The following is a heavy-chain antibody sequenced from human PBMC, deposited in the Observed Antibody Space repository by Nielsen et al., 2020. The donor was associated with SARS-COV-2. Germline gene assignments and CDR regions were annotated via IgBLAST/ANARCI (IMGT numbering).Heavy chain of an antibody. CDR2: IKSKTDGGTT. J-gene: IGHJ6*02. CDR1: GFTFSNAW. V-gene: IGHV3-15*01. D-gene: IGHD6-13*01. CDR3: ARRAAADLYYYYGMDV. Sequence: GESLKISCAASGFTFSNAWMSWVRQAPGKGLEWVGRIKSKTDGGTTDYAAPVKGRFTISRDDSKNTLYLQMNSLRDEDTAVYYCARRAAADLYYYYGMDVWGQGTTVTVSS.